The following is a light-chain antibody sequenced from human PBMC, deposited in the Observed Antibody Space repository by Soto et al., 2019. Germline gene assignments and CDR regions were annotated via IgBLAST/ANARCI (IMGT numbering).Light chain of an antibody. CDR1: SGYVGIYYL. CDR2: EVS. Sequence: SVVTQPAPVSGSPGQLITISCTGTSGYVGIYYLVAWYQQHPGKAPKLMIYEVSKRPSGVSNRFSGSKSGNTASLTISGLQAEDEADYSCCSYAGSTNYVFGTGTKVTVL. J-gene: IGLJ1*01. CDR3: CSYAGSTNYV. V-gene: IGLV2-23*02.